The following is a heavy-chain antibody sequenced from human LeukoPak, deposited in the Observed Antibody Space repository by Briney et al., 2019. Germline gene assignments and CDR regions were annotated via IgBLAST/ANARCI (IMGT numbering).Heavy chain of an antibody. D-gene: IGHD2-15*01. V-gene: IGHV1-58*02. J-gene: IGHJ3*02. CDR1: GFTFTSSA. CDR3: AADPALGYCSGGSCYPRPDDAFDI. CDR2: IVVGSGNT. Sequence: ASVKVSCKASGFTFTSSAMQWVRQARGQRLEWIGWIVVGSGNTNYAQKFQERATITRDMSTSTAYMELSSLRSEDTAVYYCAADPALGYCSGGSCYPRPDDAFDIWGQGTMVTVSS.